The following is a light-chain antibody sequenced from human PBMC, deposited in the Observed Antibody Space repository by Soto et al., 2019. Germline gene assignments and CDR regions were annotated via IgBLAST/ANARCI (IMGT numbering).Light chain of an antibody. Sequence: ALTQSPGTLSLSPGARATLSCRASQTIANNYLTWYQQKPGQAPRLLTYDASFRVTGLPARFSGSGSGTDFTLTISSLEPEDFAVYYCQQRSDWPLTFGGGTKVDIK. CDR1: QTIANNY. J-gene: IGKJ4*01. V-gene: IGKV3-11*01. CDR2: DAS. CDR3: QQRSDWPLT.